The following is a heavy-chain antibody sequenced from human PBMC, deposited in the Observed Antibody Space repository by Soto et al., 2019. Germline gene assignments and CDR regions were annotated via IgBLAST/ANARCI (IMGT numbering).Heavy chain of an antibody. D-gene: IGHD3-16*01. CDR1: GGSISSYY. J-gene: IGHJ5*02. CDR3: ARVAQGVRGGWFDP. CDR2: IYYSGST. V-gene: IGHV4-59*01. Sequence: PSETLSLTCTVSGGSISSYYWSWIRQPPGKGLEWIGYIYYSGSTNYNPSLKSRVTISVDTSKNQFSLKLSSVTAADTAVYYCARVAQGVRGGWFDPWGQGTLVTVSS.